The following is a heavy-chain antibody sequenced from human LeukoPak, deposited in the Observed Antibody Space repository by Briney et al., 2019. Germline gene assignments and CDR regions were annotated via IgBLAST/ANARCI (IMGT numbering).Heavy chain of an antibody. D-gene: IGHD2-15*01. V-gene: IGHV3-7*01. CDR2: IKQDGSEK. CDR1: GFTFSSYW. Sequence: GGSLRLSCAASGFTFSSYWMSWVRQAPGKGLEWVANIKQDGSEKYYVDSVKGRFTISRDNAKNSLYLQMNSLRAEDTAVYYCASHYCSGGSCYSYAFDIWGQGTMVTVSS. CDR3: ASHYCSGGSCYSYAFDI. J-gene: IGHJ3*02.